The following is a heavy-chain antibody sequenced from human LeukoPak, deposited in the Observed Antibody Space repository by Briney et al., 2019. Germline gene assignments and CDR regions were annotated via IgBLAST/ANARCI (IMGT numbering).Heavy chain of an antibody. J-gene: IGHJ6*03. V-gene: IGHV3-43*01. Sequence: GGSLRLSCAASGFTFDDYTIHWVRQAPGKGLEWVSLSIWVANRTDYADSVKGRFAISRDSKKDSLYLQMNSLRTEDSALYYCAKGPYSYGPYFFYYMDVWGKGTTVTVSS. CDR2: SIWVANRT. CDR1: GFTFDDYT. D-gene: IGHD5-18*01. CDR3: AKGPYSYGPYFFYYMDV.